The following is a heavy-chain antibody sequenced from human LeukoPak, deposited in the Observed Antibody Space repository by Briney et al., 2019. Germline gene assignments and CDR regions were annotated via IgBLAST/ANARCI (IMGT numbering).Heavy chain of an antibody. Sequence: SETLSLTCTVSGGSFSGSSYYWGWIRQPPGKGLEWIGEINHSGSTNYNPSLKSRVTISVDTSKNQFSLKLSSVTAADTAVYYCASTRAYCSGGSCYSPLSDYWGQGTLVTVSS. CDR3: ASTRAYCSGGSCYSPLSDY. D-gene: IGHD2-15*01. J-gene: IGHJ4*02. V-gene: IGHV4-39*07. CDR1: GGSFSGSSYY. CDR2: INHSGST.